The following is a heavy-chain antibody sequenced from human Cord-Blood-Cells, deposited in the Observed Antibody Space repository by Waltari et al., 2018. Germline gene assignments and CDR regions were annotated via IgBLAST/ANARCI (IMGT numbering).Heavy chain of an antibody. CDR3: AKGDSSSSGGKNAFDI. CDR1: GFTFRSSG. D-gene: IGHD6-6*01. CDR2: ISYDGSNK. Sequence: QVQLVESGGGVVQPGRSLRLSCAASGFTFRSSGMHLVGPTPGKGLEWVAVISYDGSNKYYADSVKGRFTISRDNSKNTLYLQMNSLRAEDTAVYYCAKGDSSSSGGKNAFDIWGQGTMVTVSS. J-gene: IGHJ3*02. V-gene: IGHV3-30*18.